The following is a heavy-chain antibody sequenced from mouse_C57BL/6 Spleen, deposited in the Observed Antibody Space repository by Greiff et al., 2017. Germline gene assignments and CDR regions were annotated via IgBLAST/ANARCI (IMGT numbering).Heavy chain of an antibody. D-gene: IGHD1-1*01. J-gene: IGHJ1*03. V-gene: IGHV5-17*01. Sequence: EVKLMESGGGLVKPGGSLKLSCAASGFTFSDYGMHWVRQAPEKGLEWVAYISSGSSTIYYADTVKGRFTISRDNAKNTLFLQMTSLRSEDTAMYYYARDGSSPYWYFEVWGTGTTVTVSS. CDR1: GFTFSDYG. CDR2: ISSGSSTI. CDR3: ARDGSSPYWYFEV.